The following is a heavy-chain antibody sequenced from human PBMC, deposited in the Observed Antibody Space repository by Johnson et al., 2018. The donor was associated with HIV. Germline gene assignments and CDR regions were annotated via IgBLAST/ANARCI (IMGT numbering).Heavy chain of an antibody. J-gene: IGHJ3*02. V-gene: IGHV3-20*04. CDR1: GFIFDDYG. Sequence: VLLVESGVGVVRPGGSQRLSCAASGFIFDDYGMTWVRQAPGKGLEWVSGINWNGDSTGYADSVKGRFTISRDNAKNSLYLQMNSLRAEDTALYYCARFGRGGSHAFDIWGQGTMVTVSS. CDR3: ARFGRGGSHAFDI. CDR2: INWNGDST. D-gene: IGHD5-24*01.